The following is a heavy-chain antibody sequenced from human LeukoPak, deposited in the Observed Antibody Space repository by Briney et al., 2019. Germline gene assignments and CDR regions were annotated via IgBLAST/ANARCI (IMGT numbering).Heavy chain of an antibody. CDR3: ARWGGGQVAAAGNVVDY. V-gene: IGHV4-38-2*02. Sequence: SETLSLTCTVSGYSISSGYYWGWIRQPPGKGLEWIGSIYHSGSTYYNPSLKSRVTISVDTSKNQFSLKLSPVTAADTAVYYCARWGGGQVAAAGNVVDYWGQGTLVTVSS. CDR1: GYSISSGYY. J-gene: IGHJ4*02. CDR2: IYHSGST. D-gene: IGHD6-13*01.